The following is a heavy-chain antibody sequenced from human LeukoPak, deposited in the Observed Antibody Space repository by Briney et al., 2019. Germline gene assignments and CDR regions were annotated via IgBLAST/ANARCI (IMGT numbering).Heavy chain of an antibody. V-gene: IGHV1-2*02. D-gene: IGHD6-19*01. CDR1: GYTFASYG. J-gene: IGHJ4*02. Sequence: RASVKVSCKASGYTFASYGISWVRQAPGQGLEWMGWINPNSGGTNYAQKFQGRVTMTRDTSISTAYMELSRLRSDDTAVYYCARGSSSGWYLKYGYWGQGTLVTVSS. CDR2: INPNSGGT. CDR3: ARGSSSGWYLKYGY.